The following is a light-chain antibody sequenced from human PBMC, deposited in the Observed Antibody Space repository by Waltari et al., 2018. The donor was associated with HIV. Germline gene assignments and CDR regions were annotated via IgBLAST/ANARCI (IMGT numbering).Light chain of an antibody. J-gene: IGKJ1*01. V-gene: IGKV3-20*01. CDR2: GAS. CDR3: QQYGDSPET. Sequence: EIVLTQSPGTLSLSPVERATLSCRASQIVSSAYLAWYQQKPGQAPRLLIYGASTRATGVPERFSGSGFGTDFTLTITRLEPEDFAVYYCQQYGDSPETFGQGARVQI. CDR1: QIVSSAY.